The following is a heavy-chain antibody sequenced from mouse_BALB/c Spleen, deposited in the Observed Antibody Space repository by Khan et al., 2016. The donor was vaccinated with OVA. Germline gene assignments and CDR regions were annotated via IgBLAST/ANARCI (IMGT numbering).Heavy chain of an antibody. V-gene: IGHV1-81*01. J-gene: IGHJ2*01. CDR1: GYKFTDYV. D-gene: IGHD1-1*01. Sequence: QVQLQQSGPELVKPGASVKMSCKASGYKFTDYVISWVKQRTGQGLEWIGEIYPGSGHTYYNEKLKGKATLTADKSSNTANMQLSSLTSEDSAVYFCAEATTTVVTTSDCFAYWGQGTTLTVSS. CDR3: AEATTTVVTTSDCFAY. CDR2: IYPGSGHT.